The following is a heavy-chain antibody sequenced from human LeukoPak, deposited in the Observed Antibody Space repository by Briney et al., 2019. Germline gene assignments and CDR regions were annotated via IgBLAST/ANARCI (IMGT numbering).Heavy chain of an antibody. J-gene: IGHJ1*01. CDR3: AKDEDVNSSRRGLWLSRFGSNNLFQH. V-gene: IGHV3-9*01. CDR2: ISWNSGSI. CDR1: GFTFDDYA. Sequence: GRSLRLSCAASGFTFDDYAMHWVRQAPGKGLEWVSVISWNSGSIGYADSVKGRFTISRDNAKNSLYLQMNSLRAEDTALYYCAKDEDVNSSRRGLWLSRFGSNNLFQHWGQGTLVTVSS. D-gene: IGHD6-19*01.